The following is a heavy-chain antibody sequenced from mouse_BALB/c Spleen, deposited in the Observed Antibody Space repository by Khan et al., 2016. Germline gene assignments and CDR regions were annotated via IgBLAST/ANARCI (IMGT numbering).Heavy chain of an antibody. J-gene: IGHJ2*03. CDR3: VRNGGGDY. CDR1: GYAFSSYW. Sequence: QVQLKESGAELVRPGSSVKISCKASGYAFSSYWMNWVKQRPGQGLEWIGQIYPGDGDTNYNGKFKGKATLTVDKSSSTAYMQLSRLTSEDAAVYFWVRNGGGDYWGQGTSLTVSS. V-gene: IGHV1-80*01. CDR2: IYPGDGDT.